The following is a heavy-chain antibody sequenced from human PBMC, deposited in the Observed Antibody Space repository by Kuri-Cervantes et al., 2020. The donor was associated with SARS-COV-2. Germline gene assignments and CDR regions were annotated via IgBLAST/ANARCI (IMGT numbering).Heavy chain of an antibody. CDR3: SRTLVRRGDYGYYYFYMDV. V-gene: IGHV1-8*03. D-gene: IGHD4-17*01. Sequence: ASVKVSCKASTYTFTTYDINWVRQATGQGLEWMGWMNPKSGNTGYAQKFQGRVTITRNTSISTAYMELSSLRSEDTAVYYCSRTLVRRGDYGYYYFYMDVWGRGTTVTVSS. CDR1: TYTFTTYD. CDR2: MNPKSGNT. J-gene: IGHJ6*03.